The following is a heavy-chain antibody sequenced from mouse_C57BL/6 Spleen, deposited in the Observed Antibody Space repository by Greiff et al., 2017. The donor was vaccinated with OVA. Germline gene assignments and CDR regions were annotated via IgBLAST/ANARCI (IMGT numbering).Heavy chain of an antibody. V-gene: IGHV1-5*01. CDR3: TREEGNLLRDAMDY. Sequence: EVQLQESGTVLARPGASVKMSCKTSGYTFTSYWMHWVKQRPGQGLEWIGAIYPGNSDTSYNQKFKGKAKLTAVTSASTAYMELSSLTNEDSAVYYCTREEGNLLRDAMDYWGQGTSVTVSS. CDR2: IYPGNSDT. J-gene: IGHJ4*01. D-gene: IGHD2-1*01. CDR1: GYTFTSYW.